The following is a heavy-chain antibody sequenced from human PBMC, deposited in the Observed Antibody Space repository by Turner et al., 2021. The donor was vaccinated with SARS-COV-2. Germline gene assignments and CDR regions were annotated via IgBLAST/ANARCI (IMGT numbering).Heavy chain of an antibody. CDR3: SRGDDSRKSGLL. J-gene: IGHJ4*02. CDR1: GGSFSGYY. D-gene: IGHD2-21*02. Sequence: QVHLQQWGAGLLKPSETLSLTCAVSGGSFSGYYWTWIRQPPGKGLEWIGEIHPSGSNYYNPSLKSRVNISQDTSKSQFSLNLSSVTAADTAVYHCSRGDDSRKSGLLWGQGTLVTVSS. CDR2: IHPSGSN. V-gene: IGHV4-34*01.